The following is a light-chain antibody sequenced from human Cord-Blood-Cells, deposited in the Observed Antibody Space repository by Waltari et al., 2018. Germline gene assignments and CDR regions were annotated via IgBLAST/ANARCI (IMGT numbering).Light chain of an antibody. Sequence: QSALTQPPSASGSPGPSVTIYCTGTSRDFGGDNYVSWYQQHPGKAPKLMIYEVSKRPSGVPDRFSGSKSGNTASLTVSGLQAEDEADYYCSSYAGSNNLVFGGGTKLTVL. J-gene: IGLJ2*01. CDR2: EVS. CDR1: SRDFGGDNY. V-gene: IGLV2-8*01. CDR3: SSYAGSNNLV.